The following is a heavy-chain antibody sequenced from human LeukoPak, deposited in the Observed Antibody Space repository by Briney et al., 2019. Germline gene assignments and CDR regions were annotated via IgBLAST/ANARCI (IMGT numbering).Heavy chain of an antibody. J-gene: IGHJ4*02. V-gene: IGHV3-23*01. CDR2: ISGSGGST. D-gene: IGHD2-15*01. Sequence: GSLRLSCAASGFTFSSYAMSWVRQAPGKGLEWVSAISGSGGSTYYADSVKGRFTVSRDNSKNTLYLQMNSLRAEDTAIYYCAKNAVVVAATYYFDYWGQGTLVTVSS. CDR1: GFTFSSYA. CDR3: AKNAVVVAATYYFDY.